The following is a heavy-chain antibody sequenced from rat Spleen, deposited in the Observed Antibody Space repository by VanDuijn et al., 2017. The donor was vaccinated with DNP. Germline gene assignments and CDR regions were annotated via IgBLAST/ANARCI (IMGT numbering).Heavy chain of an antibody. D-gene: IGHD3-8*01. CDR2: INTGSGGT. V-gene: IGHV1-43*01. J-gene: IGHJ1*01. Sequence: QVQLQQSGAELAKPGSSVKISCKASGYTFTSYYIGWIKQTTGQGLEYIGYINTGSGGTKYNEKFKGKATLTVDKSSSTAFMQLSSLTPDDSAVYYCARPKYQSSNYWYFDFWGPGTMVTVSS. CDR3: ARPKYQSSNYWYFDF. CDR1: GYTFTSYY.